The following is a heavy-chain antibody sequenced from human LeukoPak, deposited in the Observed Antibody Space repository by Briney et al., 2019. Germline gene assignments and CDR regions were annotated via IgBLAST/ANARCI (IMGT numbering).Heavy chain of an antibody. Sequence: SETLSLTCTVSGYSISSGYYWGWIRQPPGKGLEWIGNIYPSGTTYYNPSLKSRVTISVDTSKNQFSLKLSSVTAADTAVYYCARAHYYYYYYMDVWGKGTTVTISS. CDR2: IYPSGTT. CDR3: ARAHYYYYYYMDV. J-gene: IGHJ6*03. CDR1: GYSISSGYY. V-gene: IGHV4-38-2*02.